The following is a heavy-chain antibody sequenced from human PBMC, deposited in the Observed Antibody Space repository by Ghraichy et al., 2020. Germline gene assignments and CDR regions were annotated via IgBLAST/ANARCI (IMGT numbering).Heavy chain of an antibody. V-gene: IGHV4-31*02. J-gene: IGHJ5*02. Sequence: SQTLSLTCTVSGVSISSGGFYWSWIRQHPGKGLEWIGYFYDSGITYYNPSLKSRVSISVATSKNQFSLKLSSVTAADTAVYYCARGGEYQLRTINWFDPWGQGTLVTVSS. D-gene: IGHD2-2*01. CDR2: FYDSGIT. CDR1: GVSISSGGFY. CDR3: ARGGEYQLRTINWFDP.